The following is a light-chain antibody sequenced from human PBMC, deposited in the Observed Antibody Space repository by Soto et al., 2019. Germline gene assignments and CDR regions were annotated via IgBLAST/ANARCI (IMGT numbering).Light chain of an antibody. Sequence: EIVMTQSPDTLSVSPGERATLSCRASQSVGRNLAWYQQKPGQAPRLLIYGASTRATGIPARFSGSGSGTEFTLTISSLQSEDFAIYSGQQYNHWPPLTFGGGTKVEIK. V-gene: IGKV3-15*01. J-gene: IGKJ4*01. CDR1: QSVGRN. CDR3: QQYNHWPPLT. CDR2: GAS.